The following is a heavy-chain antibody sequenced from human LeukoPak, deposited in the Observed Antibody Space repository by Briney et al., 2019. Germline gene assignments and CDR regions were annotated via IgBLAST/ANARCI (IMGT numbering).Heavy chain of an antibody. CDR2: ISTSSSYI. CDR3: AKDRRAGSYDY. V-gene: IGHV3-21*04. Sequence: GGSLRLSCAVSGFTFSRYSMNWVRQAPGKGLEWVSFISTSSSYIYYADSVKGRFTISRDNARNSLYLQMNSLRAEDTAVYYCAKDRRAGSYDYWGQGTLVTVSS. CDR1: GFTFSRYS. D-gene: IGHD3-10*01. J-gene: IGHJ4*02.